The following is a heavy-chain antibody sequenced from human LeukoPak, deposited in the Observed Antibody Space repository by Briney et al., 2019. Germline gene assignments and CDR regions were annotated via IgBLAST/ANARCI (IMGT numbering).Heavy chain of an antibody. J-gene: IGHJ6*03. CDR2: MNPNSGNT. CDR1: GYTFTSYG. Sequence: ASVKVSCKASGYTFTSYGINWVRQATGQGLEWMGWMNPNSGNTGYAQKFQGRVTITRNTSISTAYMELSSLRSEDTAVYYCARGGAMVSSMDVWGKGATVTVSS. CDR3: ARGGAMVSSMDV. D-gene: IGHD5-18*01. V-gene: IGHV1-8*03.